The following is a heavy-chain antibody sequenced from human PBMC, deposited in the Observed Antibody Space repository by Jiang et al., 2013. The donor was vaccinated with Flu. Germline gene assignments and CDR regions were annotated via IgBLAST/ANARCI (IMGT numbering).Heavy chain of an antibody. CDR3: ARLYDSSGYYYFDY. V-gene: IGHV4-39*01. Sequence: GLVKPSETLSLTCTVSGGSITSGSYFWGWIRQPPGKGLEWIGSIYYSGXGTYYNPSLKSRVTISVDTSKNQFSLKLSSVTAADTAVYYCARLYDSSGYYYFDYWGQGTLVTVSS. D-gene: IGHD3-22*01. CDR1: GGSITSGSYF. CDR2: IYYSGXGT. J-gene: IGHJ4*02.